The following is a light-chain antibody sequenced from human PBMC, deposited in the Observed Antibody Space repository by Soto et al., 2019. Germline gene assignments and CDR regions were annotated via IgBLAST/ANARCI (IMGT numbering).Light chain of an antibody. CDR2: GAS. Sequence: EIVLTQSPGTLSLSPGERATLSCRASQSVTYSFLAWYQQKPGQAPRLLIYGASSRATGIPDRFSGSWSGTDFTLTISRLEPEDFAVYYCQQYGGSPLTFGGGTKVEIK. V-gene: IGKV3-20*01. CDR1: QSVTYSF. CDR3: QQYGGSPLT. J-gene: IGKJ4*01.